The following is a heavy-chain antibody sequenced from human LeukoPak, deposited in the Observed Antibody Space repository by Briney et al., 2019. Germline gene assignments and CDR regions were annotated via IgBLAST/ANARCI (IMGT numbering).Heavy chain of an antibody. CDR2: ISGSGGST. J-gene: IGHJ4*02. Sequence: PGGSLRLSCAASGFTFSSYAMSWVRPAPGKGLEWVSAISGSGGSTYYADSVKGRFTISRDNSKNTLYLQMNSLRAEDTAVYYCAKAEAVVVIIPPFDYWGQGTLVTVSS. V-gene: IGHV3-23*01. CDR3: AKAEAVVVIIPPFDY. CDR1: GFTFSSYA. D-gene: IGHD3-3*01.